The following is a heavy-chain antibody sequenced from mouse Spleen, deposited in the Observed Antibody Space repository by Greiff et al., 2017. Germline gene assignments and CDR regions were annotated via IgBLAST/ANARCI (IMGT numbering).Heavy chain of an antibody. J-gene: IGHJ2*01. CDR2: ISSGSSTI. CDR3: ARSDYYGSSYDY. Sequence: EVQRVESGGGLVQPGGSRKLSCAASGFTFSSFGMHWVRQAPEKGLEWVAYISSGSSTIYYADTVKGRFTISRDNPKNTLFLQMTSLRSEDTAMYYCARSDYYGSSYDYWGQGTTLTVSS. V-gene: IGHV5-17*02. CDR1: GFTFSSFG. D-gene: IGHD1-1*01.